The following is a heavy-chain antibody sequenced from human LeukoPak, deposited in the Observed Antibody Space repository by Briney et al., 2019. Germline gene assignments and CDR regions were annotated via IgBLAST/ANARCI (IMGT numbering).Heavy chain of an antibody. Sequence: PGGSLRLSCAASGFTFSSYGMHWVRQAPGKGLEWVSFIRYDGSNEYYADSVRGRFTISRDNSKNTLYLQMNSLRAEDTAVYYCARGLSGYASSLGYWGQGTLVTVSA. CDR1: GFTFSSYG. J-gene: IGHJ4*02. V-gene: IGHV3-30*02. CDR3: ARGLSGYASSLGY. CDR2: IRYDGSNE. D-gene: IGHD6-6*01.